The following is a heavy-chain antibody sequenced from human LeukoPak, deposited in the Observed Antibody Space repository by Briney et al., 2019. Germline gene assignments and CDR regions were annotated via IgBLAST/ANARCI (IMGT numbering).Heavy chain of an antibody. CDR3: ARGSAAYCGGDCYIDY. V-gene: IGHV3-53*01. CDR2: IYSGGST. Sequence: GGSLRLPCAASGFTVSSNYMSWVRQAPGKGLEWVSVIYSGGSTYYADSVKGRFTISRDNSKNTLHLQMNSLRAEDTAVYYCARGSAAYCGGDCYIDYWGQGTLVTVSS. J-gene: IGHJ4*02. CDR1: GFTVSSNY. D-gene: IGHD2-21*01.